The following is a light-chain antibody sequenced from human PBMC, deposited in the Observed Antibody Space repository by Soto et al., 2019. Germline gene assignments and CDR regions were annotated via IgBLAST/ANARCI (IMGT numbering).Light chain of an antibody. J-gene: IGLJ2*01. CDR3: SSYTSSATVV. Sequence: QSVLTQPASVSGSPGQSITISCTGTSSDVGGYNYVSWYQHHPGKAPKLMIYEVTNRPSGVSNRFSGSKSGNTASLTISGLQAEDEADYHCSSYTSSATVVFGGGTKLTVL. CDR1: SSDVGGYNY. CDR2: EVT. V-gene: IGLV2-14*01.